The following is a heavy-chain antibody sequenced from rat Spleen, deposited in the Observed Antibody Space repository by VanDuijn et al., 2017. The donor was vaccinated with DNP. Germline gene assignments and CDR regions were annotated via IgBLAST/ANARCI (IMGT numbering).Heavy chain of an antibody. CDR1: GFTFSTVW. D-gene: IGHD1-12*01. Sequence: EVQLVESGGGLVQPGNSLKLSCATSGFTFSTVWMYWYRQFPEKRLEWVARIKAKSNNYATDYTESVKGRFTISRDDSKSSIYLQMNNLKEEDTAIYYCAWVTMSRGGMDAWGQGTSVTVSS. CDR3: AWVTMSRGGMDA. V-gene: IGHV6-6*01. J-gene: IGHJ4*01. CDR2: IKAKSNNYAT.